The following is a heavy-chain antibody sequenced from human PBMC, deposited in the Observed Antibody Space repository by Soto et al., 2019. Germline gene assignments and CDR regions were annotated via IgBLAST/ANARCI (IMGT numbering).Heavy chain of an antibody. CDR2: ISSSTSYI. D-gene: IGHD1-1*01. J-gene: IGHJ4*02. Sequence: GGSLRLSCAASGFTFSSYIMNWVRQAPGKGLEWVSSISSSTSYIYYADSIKGRFTISRDNAKNSLYLQMNSLRAEDTAVYYCACDYKGVFDYWGQGTLVTVSS. V-gene: IGHV3-21*01. CDR3: ACDYKGVFDY. CDR1: GFTFSSYI.